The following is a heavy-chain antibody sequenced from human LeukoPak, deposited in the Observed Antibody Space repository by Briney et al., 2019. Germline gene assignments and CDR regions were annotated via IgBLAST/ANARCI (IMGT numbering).Heavy chain of an antibody. CDR2: IYYSGST. J-gene: IGHJ4*02. V-gene: IGHV4-59*01. Sequence: PSETLTLTCTVSGGSISSYYWSWIRQTPGKGLEWIGYIYYSGSTNYNPSLKSRVTISVDTSKNQFSLRLSSVTAADTAVYYCARVRRLVTAMTPYFYHWGQGTQVTVSS. CDR3: ARVRRLVTAMTPYFYH. D-gene: IGHD4-23*01. CDR1: GGSISSYY.